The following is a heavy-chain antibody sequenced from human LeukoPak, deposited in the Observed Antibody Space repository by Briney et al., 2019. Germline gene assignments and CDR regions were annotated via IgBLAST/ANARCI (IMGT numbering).Heavy chain of an antibody. CDR2: ISGSGGST. D-gene: IGHD3-22*01. V-gene: IGHV3-23*01. CDR1: GFTFSSYA. Sequence: PGASLRLSCAASGFTFSSYAMSWVRQAPGKGLEWVSAISGSGGSTYYADSVKGRFTISRDNSKNTLYLQMNSLGAEDTAVYYCAKDRRKYYYDSSGYFLFGYWGQGTLVTVSS. J-gene: IGHJ4*02. CDR3: AKDRRKYYYDSSGYFLFGY.